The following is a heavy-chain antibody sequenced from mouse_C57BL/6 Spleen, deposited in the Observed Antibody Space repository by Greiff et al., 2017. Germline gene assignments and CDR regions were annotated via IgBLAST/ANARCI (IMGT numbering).Heavy chain of an antibody. V-gene: IGHV7-3*01. Sequence: EVKLMESGGGLVQPGGSLSLSCAASGFTFTDYYMSWVRQPPGKALEWLGFIRNKANGYTTEYSASVKGRFTISRDNSQSILYLQMNALRAEDSATYYCARYGSNHWYVDVWGTGTTVTVSS. D-gene: IGHD2-5*01. J-gene: IGHJ1*03. CDR1: GFTFTDYY. CDR3: ARYGSNHWYVDV. CDR2: IRNKANGYTT.